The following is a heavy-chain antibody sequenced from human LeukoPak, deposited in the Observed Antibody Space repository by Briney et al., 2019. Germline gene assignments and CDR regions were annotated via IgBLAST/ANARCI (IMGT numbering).Heavy chain of an antibody. CDR2: IYYSGST. J-gene: IGHJ4*02. V-gene: IGHV4-30-4*01. D-gene: IGHD3-22*01. CDR3: ASYYDSSGYFY. Sequence: SETLSLTCTVPGGSISSGDYYWSWIRQPPGKGLEWIGYIYYSGSTYYNPSLKSRITISVDTSKNQFSLKLNSVTAADTAVYYCASYYDSSGYFYWGQGTLVTVSS. CDR1: GGSISSGDYY.